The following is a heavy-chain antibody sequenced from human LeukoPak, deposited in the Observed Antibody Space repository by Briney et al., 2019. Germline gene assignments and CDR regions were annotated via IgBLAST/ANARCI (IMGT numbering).Heavy chain of an antibody. CDR3: AKDLRSVATILPFFDY. D-gene: IGHD5-12*01. V-gene: IGHV3-23*01. CDR1: EFTFSTYA. Sequence: PGGSLRLSCVASEFTFSTYAMRWVRQAPGKGLEWVSGISGSGGSTYYADSVKGRFTISRDNSKNTMYLQMNSLRAEDTAVYYCAKDLRSVATILPFFDYWGQGTLVTVSS. J-gene: IGHJ4*02. CDR2: ISGSGGST.